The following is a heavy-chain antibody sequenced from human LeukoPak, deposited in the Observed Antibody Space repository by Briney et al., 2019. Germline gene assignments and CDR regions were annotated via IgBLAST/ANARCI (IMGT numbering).Heavy chain of an antibody. V-gene: IGHV1-69*05. J-gene: IGHJ5*02. CDR3: ARVGATTNWFDP. Sequence: SVKVSCKASGGTFSSYAISWVRQAPEQGLEWMGGIIPIFGTANYAQKFQGRVTITTDESTSTAYMELSSLRSEDTAVYYCARVGATTNWFDPWGQGTLVTVSS. D-gene: IGHD1-26*01. CDR1: GGTFSSYA. CDR2: IIPIFGTA.